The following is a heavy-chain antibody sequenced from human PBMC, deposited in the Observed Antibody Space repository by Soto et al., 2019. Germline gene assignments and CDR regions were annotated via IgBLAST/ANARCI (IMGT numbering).Heavy chain of an antibody. CDR1: GGSISSSSYY. D-gene: IGHD3-3*01. V-gene: IGHV4-39*01. CDR2: IYYSGST. CDR3: ASLAYYDLWSGYLFDP. J-gene: IGHJ5*02. Sequence: PSETLSLTGTVSGGSISSSSYYWGWIRQPPGKGLEWIGSIYYSGSTYYNPSLKSRVTISVDTSKNQFSLKLSSVTAADTAVYYCASLAYYDLWSGYLFDPWGQGTLVTVSS.